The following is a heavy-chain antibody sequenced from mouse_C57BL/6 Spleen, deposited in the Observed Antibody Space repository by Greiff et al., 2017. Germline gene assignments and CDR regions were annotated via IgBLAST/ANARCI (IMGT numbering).Heavy chain of an antibody. V-gene: IGHV1-62-2*01. D-gene: IGHD2-12*01. J-gene: IGHJ1*03. CDR2: FYSGSGSI. CDR3: AGHEEEAYYSPYWYFDV. Sequence: QVQLQQSGAELVKPGASVKLSCKASGYTFTEYTIHWVKQRSGQGLEWIGWFYSGSGSIKYNEKFKDKATLTADKSSSTVYMELIRLPSENSAVYFCAGHEEEAYYSPYWYFDVWGTGTTVTVSS. CDR1: GYTFTEYT.